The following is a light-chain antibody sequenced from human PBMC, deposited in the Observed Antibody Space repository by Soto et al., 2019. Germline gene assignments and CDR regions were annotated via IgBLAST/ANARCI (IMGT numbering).Light chain of an antibody. CDR1: DSNIGRNI. J-gene: IGLJ1*01. Sequence: QSVLTQPPSPSGTPGQGVTISCSGSDSNIGRNIVNWYQQLPGTAPKLLIYTNNQRPSGVPDRFTGSKSGTSASLAISGLQSEDEADYYCAAWDDRLNGPVFGTGTRSPS. CDR3: AAWDDRLNGPV. V-gene: IGLV1-44*01. CDR2: TNN.